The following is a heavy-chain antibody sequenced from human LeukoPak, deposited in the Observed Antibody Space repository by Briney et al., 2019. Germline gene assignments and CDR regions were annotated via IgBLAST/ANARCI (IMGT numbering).Heavy chain of an antibody. J-gene: IGHJ4*02. Sequence: GGSLRLSCAASGLTFSDYYMSWIRQAPGKGLEWVSYISSSGNTIYYADSVKGRFTISRDNAKNSLYLQTNSLRAEDTAVYYCARDAYYYDSSGYYVYWGQGTLVTVSS. CDR1: GLTFSDYY. V-gene: IGHV3-11*04. D-gene: IGHD3-22*01. CDR2: ISSSGNTI. CDR3: ARDAYYYDSSGYYVY.